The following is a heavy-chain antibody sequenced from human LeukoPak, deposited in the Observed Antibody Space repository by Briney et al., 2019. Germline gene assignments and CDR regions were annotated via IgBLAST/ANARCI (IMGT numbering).Heavy chain of an antibody. Sequence: SETLSPTCTVSGGSISSYYWSWIRQPPGKGLEWIGYIYYSGSTNYNPSLKSRVTISVDTSKNQFSLKLSSVTAADTAVYYCARNLDVWGKGTTVTVSS. CDR1: GGSISSYY. CDR3: ARNLDV. J-gene: IGHJ6*04. V-gene: IGHV4-59*01. CDR2: IYYSGST.